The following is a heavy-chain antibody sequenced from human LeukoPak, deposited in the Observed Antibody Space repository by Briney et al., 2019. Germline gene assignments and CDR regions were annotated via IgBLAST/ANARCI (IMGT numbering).Heavy chain of an antibody. J-gene: IGHJ4*02. CDR1: GDTFTAHY. D-gene: IGHD6-13*01. V-gene: IGHV1-8*02. Sequence: GASVKVSCKASGDTFTAHYIHWVRQATGQGLEWMGWMNPNSGNTGCAQKFQGRVTMTRNTSISTAYMELSSLRSEDTAVYYCARGDGLGILSSSWPPPGFDYWGQGTLVTVSS. CDR3: ARGDGLGILSSSWPPPGFDY. CDR2: MNPNSGNT.